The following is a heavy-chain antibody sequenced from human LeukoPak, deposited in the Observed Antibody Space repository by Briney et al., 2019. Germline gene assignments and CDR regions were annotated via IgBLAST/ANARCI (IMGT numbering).Heavy chain of an antibody. Sequence: GGSLRLSCAVSGFTVSSNYMSWVRQAPGKGLEWVSVIYGGGSTYYADSVKGRFTISRDNSKNTLYLQMNSLRAEDTAVYYCARSDGIAAAGPFDYWGQGTLVTVS. V-gene: IGHV3-53*01. CDR3: ARSDGIAAAGPFDY. CDR1: GFTVSSNY. D-gene: IGHD6-13*01. J-gene: IGHJ4*02. CDR2: IYGGGST.